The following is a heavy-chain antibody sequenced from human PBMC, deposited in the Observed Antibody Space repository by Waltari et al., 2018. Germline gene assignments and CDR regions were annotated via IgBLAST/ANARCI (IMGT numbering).Heavy chain of an antibody. CDR3: ARENRGRSYSHFDY. V-gene: IGHV4-4*07. Sequence: QVQLQESGPGLVKPSETLSLTCTVSGGSISNYFWSWIRQPAGKGLEWIGRIYTSENTNYNPPLKSRVTMSGDTSKNQFSLKLNSVTAADTAVYYCARENRGRSYSHFDYWGQGTLVTVSS. J-gene: IGHJ4*02. CDR2: IYTSENT. CDR1: GGSISNYF. D-gene: IGHD1-26*01.